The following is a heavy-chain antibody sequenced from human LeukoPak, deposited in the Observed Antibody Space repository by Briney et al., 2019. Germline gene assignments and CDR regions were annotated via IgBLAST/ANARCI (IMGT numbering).Heavy chain of an antibody. CDR2: TFYRSKWYY. D-gene: IGHD2-21*01. Sequence: SQTLSLNCAISGDSVSSKRAAGNWIRQSPSRSLEWLGRTFYRSKWYYDFAVSVKSRLTINPDASKNQFSLQLNSVTPEDTAVYYCARGVIASGFDFWGQGTLVTVSS. J-gene: IGHJ4*02. CDR1: GDSVSSKRAA. CDR3: ARGVIASGFDF. V-gene: IGHV6-1*01.